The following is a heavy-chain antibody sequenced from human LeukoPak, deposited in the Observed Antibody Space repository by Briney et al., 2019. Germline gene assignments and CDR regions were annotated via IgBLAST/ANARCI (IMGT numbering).Heavy chain of an antibody. V-gene: IGHV1-24*01. D-gene: IGHD3/OR15-3a*01. J-gene: IGHJ6*02. CDR2: FDPEDGGT. CDR3: ATAGFRTNYYGMDV. CDR1: GYTLTELS. Sequence: ASVKVSCKVSGYTLTELSMHWVRQAPGKGLEWMGGFDPEDGGTIYAQKFQGRVTMTEDTSTDTAYMELSSLRSEDTAVYYCATAGFRTNYYGMDVWGQGTTVTVSS.